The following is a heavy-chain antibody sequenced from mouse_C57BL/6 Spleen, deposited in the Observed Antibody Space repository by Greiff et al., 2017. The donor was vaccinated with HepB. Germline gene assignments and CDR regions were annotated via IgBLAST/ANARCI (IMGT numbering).Heavy chain of an antibody. Sequence: VQLQQSGPELVKPGASVKISCKASGYAFSSSWMNWVKQRPGKGLEWIGRIYPGDGDTNYNGKFKGKATLTADKSSSTAYMQLSSLTSEDSAVYFCATHYYAYFDYWGQGTTLTVSS. CDR2: IYPGDGDT. V-gene: IGHV1-82*01. CDR3: ATHYYAYFDY. J-gene: IGHJ2*01. CDR1: GYAFSSSW. D-gene: IGHD1-2*01.